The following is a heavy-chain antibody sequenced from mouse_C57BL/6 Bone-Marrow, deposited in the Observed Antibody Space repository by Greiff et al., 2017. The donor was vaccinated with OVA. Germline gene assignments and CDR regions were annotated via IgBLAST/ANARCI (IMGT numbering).Heavy chain of an antibody. Sequence: QVQLQQSGPELVKPGASVKISCKASGYAFSSSWMNWVKQGPGKGLEWIGRIYPGDGDTNYNGKFKGKDTLTGDKSYGTTYMQISSLTSEDSAVSFCARRPYTTDWYFDVWGTGTTVTVSS. CDR3: ARRPYTTDWYFDV. D-gene: IGHD1-1*01. CDR2: IYPGDGDT. J-gene: IGHJ1*03. V-gene: IGHV1-82*01. CDR1: GYAFSSSW.